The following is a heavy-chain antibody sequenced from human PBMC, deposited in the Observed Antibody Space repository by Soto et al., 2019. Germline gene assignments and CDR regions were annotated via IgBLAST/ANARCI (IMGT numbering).Heavy chain of an antibody. CDR3: ARRRAFSRWFGEPAYYYYGMDV. CDR2: INHSGST. D-gene: IGHD3-10*01. Sequence: SETLSLTCAVYGGSFSGYYWSWIRQPPGKGLEWIGEINHSGSTNYNPSLKSRVTISVDTSKNQFSLKLSSVTAADTAVYYCARRRAFSRWFGEPAYYYYGMDVWGQGTTVTVSS. V-gene: IGHV4-34*01. J-gene: IGHJ6*02. CDR1: GGSFSGYY.